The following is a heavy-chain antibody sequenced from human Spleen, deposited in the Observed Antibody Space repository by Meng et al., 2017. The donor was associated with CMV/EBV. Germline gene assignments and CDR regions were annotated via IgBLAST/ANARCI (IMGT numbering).Heavy chain of an antibody. D-gene: IGHD3-3*01. Sequence: TCNVSGGSINSYYWSWIRQPPGKGLEWIGYTYYSGSTKYSPSLKSRVTISLDTSKTQFSLKLRSVTAADTAVYYCARVLGLLEWLFDPWGQGTLVTVSS. CDR3: ARVLGLLEWLFDP. CDR2: TYYSGST. J-gene: IGHJ5*02. CDR1: GGSINSYY. V-gene: IGHV4-59*01.